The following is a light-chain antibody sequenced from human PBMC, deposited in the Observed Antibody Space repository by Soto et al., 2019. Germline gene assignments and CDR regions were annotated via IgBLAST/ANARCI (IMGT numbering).Light chain of an antibody. Sequence: DIQMTQSPSSLSASVGDRVTITCRASQGINSKLAWSQQKPGKAPKSLINAASTLLSGVPARFSGSGSGTDFTLTISSLQPEDVATYYCQQYDNFPFTFGPGTKVDIK. CDR3: QQYDNFPFT. CDR2: AAS. V-gene: IGKV1-16*01. J-gene: IGKJ3*01. CDR1: QGINSK.